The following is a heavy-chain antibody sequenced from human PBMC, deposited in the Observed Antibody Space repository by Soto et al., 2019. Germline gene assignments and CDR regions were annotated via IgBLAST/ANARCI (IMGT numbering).Heavy chain of an antibody. CDR2: INASNGST. D-gene: IGHD2-15*01. CDR3: ARDLGGWPDY. Sequence: GASVKVSCKASGYTFTSYYMHWVRQAPGQRLEWMGRINASNGSTKYSQKFQGRVTITRDTSASTAYMELSSLRSEDTAVYYCARDLGGWPDYWGQGTLVTVSS. CDR1: GYTFTSYY. V-gene: IGHV1-3*01. J-gene: IGHJ4*02.